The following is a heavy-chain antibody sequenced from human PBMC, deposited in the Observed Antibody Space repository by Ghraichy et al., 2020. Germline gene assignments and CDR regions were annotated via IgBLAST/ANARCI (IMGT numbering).Heavy chain of an antibody. J-gene: IGHJ6*02. V-gene: IGHV5-51*01. CDR1: RYSFTNCW. CDR3: ARQEVEVTELSLSQRDYYYFGLDV. Sequence: GESLNISCKGSRYSFTNCWIAWVRQMPGKGLEWMGIIYPSNSDTRYSPPFQGQVTISADKSISTAYLQWTSLKASDTAMYYCARQEVEVTELSLSQRDYYYFGLDVWGQGTTVTVSS. D-gene: IGHD3-16*02. CDR2: IYPSNSDT.